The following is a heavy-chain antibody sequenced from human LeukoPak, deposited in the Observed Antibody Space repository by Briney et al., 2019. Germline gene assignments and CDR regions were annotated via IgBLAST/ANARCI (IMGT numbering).Heavy chain of an antibody. Sequence: KPSETLSLTCTVSGGSISSYYWSWIRQPPGKGLEWIGYIYYSGGTNYNPSLKSRVTISLDTSKNQISPKLSSVNAADTGGFLCGGNTTVVPPHYFDYWGQGTLVTVSS. J-gene: IGHJ4*02. V-gene: IGHV4-59*08. D-gene: IGHD4-23*01. CDR1: GGSISSYY. CDR3: GGNTTVVPPHYFDY. CDR2: IYYSGGT.